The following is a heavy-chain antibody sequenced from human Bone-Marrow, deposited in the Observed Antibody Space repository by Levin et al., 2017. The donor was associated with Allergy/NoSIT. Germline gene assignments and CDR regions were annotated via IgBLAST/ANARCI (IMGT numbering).Heavy chain of an antibody. CDR3: AKAPHCSGGSCYLDAFDI. D-gene: IGHD2-15*01. V-gene: IGHV3-23*01. Sequence: PGGSLRLSCAASGFTFSSYAMSWVRQAPGKGLEWVSAISGSGGSTYYADSVKGRFTISRDNSKNTLYLQMNSLRAEDTAVYYCAKAPHCSGGSCYLDAFDIWGQGTMVTVSS. CDR2: ISGSGGST. J-gene: IGHJ3*02. CDR1: GFTFSSYA.